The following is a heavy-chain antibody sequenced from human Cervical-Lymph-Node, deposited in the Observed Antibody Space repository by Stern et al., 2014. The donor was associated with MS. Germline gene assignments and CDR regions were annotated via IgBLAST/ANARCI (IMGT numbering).Heavy chain of an antibody. CDR1: GGSISSGGYY. D-gene: IGHD3-22*01. CDR2: IYYSGST. CDR3: ARVNDYYDSSGYLGYYFDY. V-gene: IGHV4-31*03. J-gene: IGHJ4*02. Sequence: VQLVESGPGLVKPSQTLSLTCTVSGGSISSGGYYWSWIRQHPGKGLEWIGYIYYSGSTYYNPSLKSRVTIQVDTSKNQFSLKLSSVTAADTAVYYCARVNDYYDSSGYLGYYFDYWGQGTLVTVSS.